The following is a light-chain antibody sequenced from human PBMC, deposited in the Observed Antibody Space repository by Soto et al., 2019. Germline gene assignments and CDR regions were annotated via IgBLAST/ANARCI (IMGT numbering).Light chain of an antibody. V-gene: IGKV3-11*01. CDR3: QQYNQWTGT. CDR1: QSISSY. CDR2: DAS. J-gene: IGKJ1*01. Sequence: DIVLTQYPATLSLSLGERATLSCGASQSISSYLAWYQQKPGQAPRLLIYDASHRATGIPDRFSGSGSGTDFTLTISGLQYEDFAVYHCQQYNQWTGTFGQGTKVDIK.